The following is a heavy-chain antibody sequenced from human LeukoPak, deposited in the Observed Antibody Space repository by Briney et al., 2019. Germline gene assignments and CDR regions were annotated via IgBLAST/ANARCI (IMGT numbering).Heavy chain of an antibody. CDR3: ARDLGACPDY. CDR2: INTDGSTT. V-gene: IGHV3-74*01. CDR1: GFTFSSYW. J-gene: IGHJ4*02. Sequence: GGSLRLSCAASGFTFSSYWMHWVRQAAGKGLVWVSRINTDGSTTTYADSVKGRFTISRDNAKNTLYLQMDSLRAEDRAVYYCARDLGACPDYWGQGTLVTVSS. D-gene: IGHD3-16*01.